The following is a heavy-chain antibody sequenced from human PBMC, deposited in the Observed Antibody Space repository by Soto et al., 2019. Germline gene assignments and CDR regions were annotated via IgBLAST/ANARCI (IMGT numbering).Heavy chain of an antibody. CDR3: ARADYGGNRLWPGWFDP. J-gene: IGHJ5*02. Sequence: SETLSLTCAVSGYSISSGYYWGWIRQPPGKGLEWIGRIYHSGSTYYNPSLKSRVTISVDTPKNQFSLKLSSVTTADTAVYYCARADYGGNRLWPGWFDPWGQGTLVTISS. D-gene: IGHD4-17*01. CDR1: GYSISSGYY. CDR2: IYHSGST. V-gene: IGHV4-38-2*01.